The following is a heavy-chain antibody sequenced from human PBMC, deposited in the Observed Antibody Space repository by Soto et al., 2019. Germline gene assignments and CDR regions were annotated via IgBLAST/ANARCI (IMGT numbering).Heavy chain of an antibody. CDR2: ISGSTGNT. V-gene: IGHV3-23*01. CDR3: AKGEDSFGFTRFDF. D-gene: IGHD5-18*01. J-gene: IGHJ4*02. CDR1: GFTFSNYA. Sequence: EGSLRLSCAASGFTFSNYAMNWVRQAPGKGLEWVSGISGSTGNTYYADSLKGRFTISRDNSKNTVYLQMHSLRAEDTALYYCAKGEDSFGFTRFDFWGQGNLVTVSS.